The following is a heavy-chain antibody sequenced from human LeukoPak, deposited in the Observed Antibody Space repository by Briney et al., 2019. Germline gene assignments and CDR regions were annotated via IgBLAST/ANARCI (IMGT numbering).Heavy chain of an antibody. CDR3: TTFEY. V-gene: IGHV3-15*01. CDR2: TKIKTEGGTT. Sequence: GGSLRLSCAASGFSFSNAWMSWVRQAPGKGLEWVCRTKIKTEGGTTDYAAPVKGRFTISTDDSQNTLYLQMISMKTKETTVYYCTTFEYWGQGTLVTVSS. J-gene: IGHJ4*02. CDR1: GFSFSNAW.